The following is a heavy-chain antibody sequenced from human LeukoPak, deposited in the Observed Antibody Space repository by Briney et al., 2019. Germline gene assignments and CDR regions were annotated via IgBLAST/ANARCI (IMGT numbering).Heavy chain of an antibody. Sequence: PGGSLRLSCVASGFTFSSYWMSWVCQAPGKGLEWIGEINHSGSTNYNPSLKSRVTISVDTSKNQFSLKLSSVTAADTAVYYCARQMRLWLRGGFDYWGQGTLVTVSS. J-gene: IGHJ4*02. D-gene: IGHD5-18*01. CDR2: INHSGST. CDR3: ARQMRLWLRGGFDY. V-gene: IGHV4-34*01. CDR1: GFTFSSYW.